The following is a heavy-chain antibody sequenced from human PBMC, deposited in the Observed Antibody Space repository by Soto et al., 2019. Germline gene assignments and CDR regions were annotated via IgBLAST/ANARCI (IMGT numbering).Heavy chain of an antibody. CDR2: IIPIFGKG. CDR1: GGTFSRFG. V-gene: IGHV1-69*12. J-gene: IGHJ6*02. CDR3: ARVAGPDFSHYYGIDV. Sequence: QVQLVQFGAEGKKPGSSVKVSCKASGGTFSRFGISWVRQAPGQGLEWMGGIIPIFGKGDYAPKFRGRVTFTADEVTTTVYMEMSSLSSGDTAVYYCARVAGPDFSHYYGIDVWGQGTTVTVSS. D-gene: IGHD6-19*01.